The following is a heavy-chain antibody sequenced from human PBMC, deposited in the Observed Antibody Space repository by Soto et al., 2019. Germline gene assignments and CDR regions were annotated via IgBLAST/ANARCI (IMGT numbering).Heavy chain of an antibody. Sequence: GSLRLSCAASGFTFSSYGTHWVRQAPGKGLEWVAVIWYDGSNKYYADSVKGRFTISRDNSKNTLYLQMNSLRAEDTAVYYCARGPGPSNCSSTSCHGSWFDPWGQGTLVTVSS. V-gene: IGHV3-33*01. CDR2: IWYDGSNK. D-gene: IGHD2-2*01. J-gene: IGHJ5*02. CDR1: GFTFSSYG. CDR3: ARGPGPSNCSSTSCHGSWFDP.